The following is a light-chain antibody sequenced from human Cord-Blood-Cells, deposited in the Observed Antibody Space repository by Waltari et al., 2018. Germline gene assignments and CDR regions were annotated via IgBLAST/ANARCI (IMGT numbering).Light chain of an antibody. CDR3: QQYYSTPFT. CDR2: WAS. CDR1: PRVLYSSNNKNY. J-gene: IGKJ3*01. V-gene: IGKV4-1*01. Sequence: DIVMTQSPDSLAVSLGERATINCKSSPRVLYSSNNKNYLAWYQQKPGQPPKLLIYWASTRESGVPDRFSGSGSGTDFTLTISSLQAEDVAVYYCQQYYSTPFTFGPGTKVDIK.